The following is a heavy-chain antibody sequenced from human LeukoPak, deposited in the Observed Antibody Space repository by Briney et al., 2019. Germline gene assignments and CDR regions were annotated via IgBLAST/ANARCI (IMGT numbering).Heavy chain of an antibody. CDR2: FDPEDGET. J-gene: IGHJ6*03. V-gene: IGHV1-24*01. Sequence: ASVKVSCKVSGYTLTELSMHWVRQAPGKGLEWMGGFDPEDGETIYAQKFQGRVTITEDTSTDTAYMELSSLRSEDTAVYYCATWGNPMVVAAHSEYYYYYMDVWGKGTTVTVSS. CDR1: GYTLTELS. CDR3: ATWGNPMVVAAHSEYYYYYMDV. D-gene: IGHD2-15*01.